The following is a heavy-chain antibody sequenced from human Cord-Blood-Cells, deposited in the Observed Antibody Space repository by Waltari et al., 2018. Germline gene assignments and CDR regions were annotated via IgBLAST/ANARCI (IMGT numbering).Heavy chain of an antibody. J-gene: IGHJ4*02. CDR1: GGSFSGYY. CDR3: ARGLSITMVRGVNRGYFDY. D-gene: IGHD3-10*01. CDR2: INHSGST. V-gene: IGHV4-34*01. Sequence: QVQLQQWGAGLLKPSETLSLTCAVYGGSFSGYYWSWIRQPPGKGLEWIGEINHSGSTNYNPYLKSRVTISVDTSKNQFSLKLSSVTAADTAVYYCARGLSITMVRGVNRGYFDYWGQGTLVTVSS.